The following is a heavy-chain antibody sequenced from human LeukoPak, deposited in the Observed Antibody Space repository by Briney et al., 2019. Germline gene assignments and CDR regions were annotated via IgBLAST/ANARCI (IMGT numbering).Heavy chain of an antibody. V-gene: IGHV3-43*02. CDR1: GFAFSAYA. CDR3: AKGSQWLIHY. J-gene: IGHJ4*02. CDR2: ISGDGTST. D-gene: IGHD6-19*01. Sequence: GGSLRLSCAASGFAFSAYAMHWVRQAPGKGLEWVSLISGDGTSTYYADSVKGRFTISRDNSKNSLYLQVNSLRTDDTALYYCAKGSQWLIHYWGQGTLVTVSS.